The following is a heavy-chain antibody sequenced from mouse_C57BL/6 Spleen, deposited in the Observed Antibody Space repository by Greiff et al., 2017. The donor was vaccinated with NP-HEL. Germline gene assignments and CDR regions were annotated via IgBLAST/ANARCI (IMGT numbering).Heavy chain of an antibody. CDR2: LYPGDGDT. Sequence: QVQLQQSGPELVKPGASVKISCKASGYAFSSSWMNWVKQRPGKGLEWIGRLYPGDGDTNYNGKFKGKATLTADKSSSTAYMQLSSLTSEDSAVYVCARSDSNYVFDYWGQGTTLTVSS. CDR1: GYAFSSSW. D-gene: IGHD2-5*01. V-gene: IGHV1-82*01. J-gene: IGHJ2*01. CDR3: ARSDSNYVFDY.